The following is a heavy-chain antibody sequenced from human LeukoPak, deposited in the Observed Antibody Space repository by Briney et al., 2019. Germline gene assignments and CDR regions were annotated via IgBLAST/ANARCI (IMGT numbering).Heavy chain of an antibody. CDR3: ATRGY. D-gene: IGHD3-10*01. CDR2: IYNSGSN. CDR1: GGSISSDY. J-gene: IGHJ4*02. Sequence: SETLSFTCTVSGGSISSDYWQWIRQPPGKGLEWVGYIYNSGSNKYNPSLKSRVTISIDTSKNQFSLKLTSVTAADTAVYYCATRGYWDQGTLVTVSS. V-gene: IGHV4-59*08.